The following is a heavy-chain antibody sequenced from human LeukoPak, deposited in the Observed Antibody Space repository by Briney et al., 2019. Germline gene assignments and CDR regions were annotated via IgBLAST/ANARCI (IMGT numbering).Heavy chain of an antibody. CDR3: ARGGYCSSTSCYGRFDP. D-gene: IGHD2-2*01. Sequence: GGSLRLSCAASGFTFSSYSMNWVRQAPGKGLEWVSYISSSSSTIYYADSVKGRFTISRDNAKNSLYLQMNSLRAEDTAVYYCARGGYCSSTSCYGRFDPWGQGTLVTVSS. J-gene: IGHJ5*02. CDR1: GFTFSSYS. CDR2: ISSSSSTI. V-gene: IGHV3-48*04.